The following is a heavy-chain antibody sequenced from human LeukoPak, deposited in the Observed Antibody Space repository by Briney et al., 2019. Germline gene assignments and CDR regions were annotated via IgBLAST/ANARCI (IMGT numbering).Heavy chain of an antibody. CDR1: GGSISSYY. V-gene: IGHV4-4*07. CDR3: ASGGNIVATSHYYYYYMDV. J-gene: IGHJ6*03. Sequence: SETLSLTCTVSGGSISSYYWSWIRQPAGKGLEWIGRIYTRGSTNYNPSLKSRVTMSVDTSKNQFSLKLSSVTAADTAVYYCASGGNIVATSHYYYYYMDVWGKGTTVTVSS. CDR2: IYTRGST. D-gene: IGHD5-12*01.